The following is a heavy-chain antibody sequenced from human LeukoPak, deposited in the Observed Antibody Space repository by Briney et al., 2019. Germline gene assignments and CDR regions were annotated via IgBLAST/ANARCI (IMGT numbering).Heavy chain of an antibody. CDR2: ISAYNGNT. V-gene: IGHV1-18*01. CDR1: GYTFTSYG. J-gene: IGHJ3*02. CDR3: ARDKQWPVLGAFDI. D-gene: IGHD6-19*01. Sequence: GASVKVSCKASGYTFTSYGISWVRQAPGQGLEWMGWISAYNGNTNYAQKLQGRVTMTTDTSTSTAYMELMSLRSDDTAVYYCARDKQWPVLGAFDIWGQGTMVTVSS.